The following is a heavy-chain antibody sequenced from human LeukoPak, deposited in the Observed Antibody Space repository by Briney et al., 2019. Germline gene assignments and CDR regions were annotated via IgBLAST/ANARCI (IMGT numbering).Heavy chain of an antibody. CDR1: GGSFSGYY. V-gene: IGHV4-34*01. CDR2: INHSGST. D-gene: IGHD6-13*01. Sequence: SETLSLTCAVYGGSFSGYYWSWIRQPPGKGLEWIGEINHSGSTNYNPSLKSRVTISVDTSKNQFSLKLSSVTAADTAVYYCARRYSSSWYNWFDPWGQGTLVTVSS. CDR3: ARRYSSSWYNWFDP. J-gene: IGHJ5*02.